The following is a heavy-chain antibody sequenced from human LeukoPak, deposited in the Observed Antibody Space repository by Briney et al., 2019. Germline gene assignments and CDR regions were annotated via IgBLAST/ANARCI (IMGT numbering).Heavy chain of an antibody. D-gene: IGHD3-9*01. Sequence: SETLSLTCTVSGGSISSSSYYWGWIRQPPGKWLEWIGSIYYSGSTYYNPSLKSRVTISVDTSKNQFSLKLSSVTAADTAVYYCASRPYYDILTGYYEGGDYWGQGTLVTVSS. CDR3: ASRPYYDILTGYYEGGDY. CDR1: GGSISSSSYY. J-gene: IGHJ4*02. CDR2: IYYSGST. V-gene: IGHV4-39*01.